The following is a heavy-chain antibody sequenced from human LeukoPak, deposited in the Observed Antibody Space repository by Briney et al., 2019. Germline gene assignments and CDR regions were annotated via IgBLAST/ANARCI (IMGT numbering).Heavy chain of an antibody. V-gene: IGHV3-73*01. CDR2: IRSKANSYAT. Sequence: AGSLRLSCAASGFTFSGSAMHWVRQASGKGLEWVGRIRSKANSYATVYAAWLKGRFTISRDDSQNTAYLQMNSLKTEDTAVYYCTSPVTDSAYDGFDVWGQGTMVPVCS. J-gene: IGHJ3*01. CDR1: GFTFSGSA. D-gene: IGHD4-17*01. CDR3: TSPVTDSAYDGFDV.